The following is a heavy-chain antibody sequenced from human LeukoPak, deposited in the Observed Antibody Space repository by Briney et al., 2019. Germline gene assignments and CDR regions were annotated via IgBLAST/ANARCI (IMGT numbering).Heavy chain of an antibody. CDR3: ARHSKTRLAGTINWFDS. V-gene: IGHV4-59*08. Sequence: PSETLSLTCTVSGGSISSSYWTWIRQPPGKGLEWIGYIYSSGSTNSNPSLKSRVTILVDTSRNHFSLKLSSVTAADTAIYYCARHSKTRLAGTINWFDSWGQGTLVTVSS. CDR1: GGSISSSY. D-gene: IGHD6-19*01. J-gene: IGHJ5*01. CDR2: IYSSGST.